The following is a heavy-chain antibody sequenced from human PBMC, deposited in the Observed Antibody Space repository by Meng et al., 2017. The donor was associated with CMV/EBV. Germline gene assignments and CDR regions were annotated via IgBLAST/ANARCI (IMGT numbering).Heavy chain of an antibody. CDR2: ISSSGSTI. D-gene: IGHD3-3*01. CDR3: ARDYDFWSGFLDY. J-gene: IGHJ4*02. CDR1: GFTFSDYY. Sequence: GESLKISCAAPGFTFSDYYMSWIRQAPGKGLEWVSYISSSGSTIYYADSVKGRFTISRDNDKNSLYLQMNSLRAEDTAVYYCARDYDFWSGFLDYWGQGTLVTVSS. V-gene: IGHV3-11*01.